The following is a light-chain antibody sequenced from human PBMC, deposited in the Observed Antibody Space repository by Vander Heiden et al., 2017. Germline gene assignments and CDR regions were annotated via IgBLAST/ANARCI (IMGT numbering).Light chain of an antibody. CDR2: GAS. V-gene: IGKV3-15*01. J-gene: IGKJ5*01. Sequence: EIVMTQSPATLSVSPGERATLSCRASQSVSSNLAWYQQKPGQAPRLLIYGASTRATGIPARFSGRGSGTEFTLTISSLQSEDFAVYYCQQYNNWPPFTFGHGTRLEL. CDR1: QSVSSN. CDR3: QQYNNWPPFT.